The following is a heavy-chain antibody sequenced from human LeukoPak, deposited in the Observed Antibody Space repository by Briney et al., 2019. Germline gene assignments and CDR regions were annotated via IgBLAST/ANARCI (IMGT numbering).Heavy chain of an antibody. CDR1: GLTFSNHW. D-gene: IGHD3-16*02. Sequence: GGSLRLSCAASGLTFSNHWMTWVRQAPGKGLEWVANINQEGSEKYYVDSVRGRFTISRDNAKNSLYLQMNSLRAEDTAVYYCARRYMATSAEDFDYWGQGTLVTVSS. V-gene: IGHV3-7*01. CDR3: ARRYMATSAEDFDY. J-gene: IGHJ4*02. CDR2: INQEGSEK.